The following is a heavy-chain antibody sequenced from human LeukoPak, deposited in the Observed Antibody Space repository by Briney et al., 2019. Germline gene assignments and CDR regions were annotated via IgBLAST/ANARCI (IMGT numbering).Heavy chain of an antibody. Sequence: GASVKVSGKASRYTFTNHGISWVRQAPGQGLEWMGWISAYNGNTNYAQKLQGRVTLTTDTSTSTAYMELRSLRSDDTAVYYCARDNDDYVWGSYRSFDYWGEGTLVTVSS. CDR2: ISAYNGNT. J-gene: IGHJ4*02. CDR3: ARDNDDYVWGSYRSFDY. D-gene: IGHD3-16*02. V-gene: IGHV1-18*01. CDR1: RYTFTNHG.